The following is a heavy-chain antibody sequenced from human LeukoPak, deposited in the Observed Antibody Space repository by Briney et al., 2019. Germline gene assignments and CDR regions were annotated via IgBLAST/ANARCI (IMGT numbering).Heavy chain of an antibody. V-gene: IGHV3-23*01. CDR3: AKHWSYCSTTSCFFNYYYYYMDV. J-gene: IGHJ6*03. Sequence: GGSLRLSCAASGLTFSSYAMSWVRQAPGKGLEWVSVISGSGGNTYYADSVKGRFTISRDNSKSTLYLQMNNLRAEDTAVYYCAKHWSYCSTTSCFFNYYYYYMDVWGKGTTVTVSS. D-gene: IGHD2-2*01. CDR1: GLTFSSYA. CDR2: ISGSGGNT.